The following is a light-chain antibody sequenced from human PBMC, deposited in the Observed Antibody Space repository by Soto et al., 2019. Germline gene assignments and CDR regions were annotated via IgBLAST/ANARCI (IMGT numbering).Light chain of an antibody. J-gene: IGKJ1*01. V-gene: IGKV1-5*01. CDR1: QSISNW. Sequence: IQMTQTPSTLSASVGDRVTITCRASQSISNWLAWYQQKPGKAPKLLIYDASSLESGVPSRFSGSGSGTEFTLTISRLQPDDFATYYCQQYNSYPRTFGQGTKVDIK. CDR3: QQYNSYPRT. CDR2: DAS.